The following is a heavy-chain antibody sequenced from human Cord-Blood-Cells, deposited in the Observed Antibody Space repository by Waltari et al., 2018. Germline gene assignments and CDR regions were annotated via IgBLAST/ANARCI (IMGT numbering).Heavy chain of an antibody. J-gene: IGHJ6*02. CDR3: ARSGAGYSSSWYSDYYYYGMDV. Sequence: QVQLVQSGAEVKKPGASVKVSCKASGYTFTSYDINWVRQATGQGREWMGWKKPNSGNTGYAQKVPGRVTMTRNTSISTAYMELSSLRSEDTAVYYCARSGAGYSSSWYSDYYYYGMDVWGQGTTVTVSS. CDR1: GYTFTSYD. D-gene: IGHD6-13*01. V-gene: IGHV1-8*01. CDR2: KKPNSGNT.